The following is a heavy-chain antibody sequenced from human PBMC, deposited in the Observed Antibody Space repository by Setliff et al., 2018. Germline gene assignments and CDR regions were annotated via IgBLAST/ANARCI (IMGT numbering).Heavy chain of an antibody. CDR2: ISYDGSNK. D-gene: IGHD1-20*01. Sequence: PGGSLRLSCAASGFTFSSYALLWVRQAPGKGLEWVAVISYDGSNKYYANSVKGRFTISRDNSKNSLYLQMNSLRAEDTALYYCAKDIRRRGKALYDTFDIWGQGTMVTVSS. V-gene: IGHV3-30-3*01. CDR3: AKDIRRRGKALYDTFDI. J-gene: IGHJ3*02. CDR1: GFTFSSYA.